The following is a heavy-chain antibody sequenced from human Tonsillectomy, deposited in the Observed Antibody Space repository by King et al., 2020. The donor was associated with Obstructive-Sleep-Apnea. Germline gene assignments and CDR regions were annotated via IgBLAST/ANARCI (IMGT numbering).Heavy chain of an antibody. CDR1: GFTFSSYA. D-gene: IGHD3-10*01. CDR2: ISYDGSNK. Sequence: VQLVESGGGVVQPGRSLRLSCAASGFTFSSYAMHWVRQAPGKGLGWVTIISYDGSNKYYADSVKGRFTISRDNSKNTLYLQMNSLRAEDTAVYYCARGPQLLWFGELLVDYWGQGTLVTVSS. V-gene: IGHV3-30-3*01. CDR3: ARGPQLLWFGELLVDY. J-gene: IGHJ4*02.